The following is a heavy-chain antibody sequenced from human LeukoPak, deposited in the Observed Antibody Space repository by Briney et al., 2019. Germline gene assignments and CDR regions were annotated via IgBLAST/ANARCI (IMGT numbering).Heavy chain of an antibody. J-gene: IGHJ5*02. Sequence: GPSVKVSCKASGYTFTGYYMHWVRQAPGQGLEWMGWINPNSGGTNYAQKFQGRVTMTRDTSISTAYMELSRLRSDDTAVYYCARDFYGSGSYSMSVNWFDPWGQGTLVTVSS. CDR2: INPNSGGT. D-gene: IGHD3-10*01. CDR1: GYTFTGYY. CDR3: ARDFYGSGSYSMSVNWFDP. V-gene: IGHV1-2*02.